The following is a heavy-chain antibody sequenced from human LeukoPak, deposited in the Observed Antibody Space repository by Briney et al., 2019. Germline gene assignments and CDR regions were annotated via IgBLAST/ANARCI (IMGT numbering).Heavy chain of an antibody. CDR3: ARLSMVVRGVAFDY. CDR1: GGSISASSYY. D-gene: IGHD3-10*01. CDR2: IYYSGTT. V-gene: IGHV4-39*01. J-gene: IGHJ4*02. Sequence: SETLSLTCSVSGGSISASSYYWGWIRQPPGKGLEWIGTIYYSGTTYYNPSLKSRVTISVDTSKNQFSLKLSSVTAADTAVYYCARLSMVVRGVAFDYWGQGTLVTVSS.